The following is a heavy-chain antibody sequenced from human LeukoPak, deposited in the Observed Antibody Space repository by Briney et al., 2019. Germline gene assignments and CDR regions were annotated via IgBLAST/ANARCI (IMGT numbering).Heavy chain of an antibody. D-gene: IGHD5-18*01. CDR3: ARVEPPGYSYGY. CDR2: INPNSGGT. V-gene: IGHV1-2*04. J-gene: IGHJ4*02. Sequence: GASVKVSCKASGYSFTGYYMHWVRQAPGQGLEWMGWINPNSGGTNYAQKFQGWVTMARDTSISTAYMELSRLRSDDTAVYYCARVEPPGYSYGYWGQGTLVTVSS. CDR1: GYSFTGYY.